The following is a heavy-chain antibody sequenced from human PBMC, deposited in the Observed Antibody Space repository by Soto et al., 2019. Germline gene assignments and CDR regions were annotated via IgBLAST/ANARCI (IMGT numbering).Heavy chain of an antibody. V-gene: IGHV3-48*02. Sequence: EVQLVESGGGLVQPGGSLRLSCAASGFTFSSYSMNWVRQAPGKGLEWVSYISSSSSTIYYAASVKGRFTISRDNAKHSLYLQMSSMRDEDTAIYYCASELGYSSSFDFWGQGTLVTVSS. CDR2: ISSSSSTI. D-gene: IGHD6-13*01. CDR1: GFTFSSYS. CDR3: ASELGYSSSFDF. J-gene: IGHJ4*02.